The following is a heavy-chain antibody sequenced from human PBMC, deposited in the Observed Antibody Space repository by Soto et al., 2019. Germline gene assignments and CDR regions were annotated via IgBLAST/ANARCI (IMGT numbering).Heavy chain of an antibody. Sequence: EVQLLVSGGGLVQPGGSLRLSCVVSGLTFGSYAMSWVRQAPEKGPEWVAILGGNGSTTYYTDSVKGRFTISGDKSKSTLFLQMNSLRAADTVVYYCAKALRPSLTCFYYMDVWGSVTSVTVSS. CDR1: GLTFGSYA. CDR3: AKALRPSLTCFYYMDV. J-gene: IGHJ6*03. V-gene: IGHV3-23*01. D-gene: IGHD2-2*01. CDR2: LGGNGSTT.